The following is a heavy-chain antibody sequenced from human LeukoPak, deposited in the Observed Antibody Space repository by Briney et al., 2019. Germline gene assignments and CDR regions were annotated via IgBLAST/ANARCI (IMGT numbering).Heavy chain of an antibody. CDR3: ARNFGAGKSNWFDP. V-gene: IGHV4-59*01. Sequence: SETLSLTCTVSGGSISSYYWSWIRQPPGKGLEWIGYMYYSGSTNYNPSLKSRVTISPDTSNKQFSLKLRSVTAADTAVYYCARNFGAGKSNWFDPWGQGTLVTVSS. D-gene: IGHD3-10*01. CDR1: GGSISSYY. J-gene: IGHJ5*02. CDR2: MYYSGST.